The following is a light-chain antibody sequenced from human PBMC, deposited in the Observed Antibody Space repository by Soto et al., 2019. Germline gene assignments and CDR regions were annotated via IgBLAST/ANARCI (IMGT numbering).Light chain of an antibody. Sequence: QSVLTQPASVSGSPGQSITISCTGTSSDVGSYNLVSWYQQHPGKAPKLMIYEVSKRPSGVSNRFSGSKSGNTAFLTISGLQAEDEADYYCCSYAGSSTLAFGGGT. CDR3: CSYAGSSTLA. CDR1: SSDVGSYNL. J-gene: IGLJ3*02. V-gene: IGLV2-23*02. CDR2: EVS.